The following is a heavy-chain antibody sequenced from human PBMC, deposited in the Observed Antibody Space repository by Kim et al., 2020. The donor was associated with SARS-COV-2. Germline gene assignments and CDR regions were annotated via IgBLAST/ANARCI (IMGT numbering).Heavy chain of an antibody. CDR3: ARDLDYDFWSGYSRSFDY. J-gene: IGHJ4*02. V-gene: IGHV3-48*02. Sequence: KGRFTISQDNAKNALYLQMNSLRDEDTAVYYCARDLDYDFWSGYSRSFDYWGQGTLVTVSS. D-gene: IGHD3-3*01.